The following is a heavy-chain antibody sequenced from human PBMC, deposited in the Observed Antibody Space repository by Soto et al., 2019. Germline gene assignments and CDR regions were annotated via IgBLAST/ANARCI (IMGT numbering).Heavy chain of an antibody. CDR2: IIPIFGTA. CDR1: GGTFSSYA. J-gene: IGHJ4*02. D-gene: IGHD1-7*01. CDR3: ASQGSYNWNYGGPGDY. Sequence: QVQLVQSGAEVKKPGSSVKVSCKASGGTFSSYAISWVRQAPGQGLEWMGGIIPIFGTANYAQKFQGRVTITADESTSTAYVELSSLRSEDTAVYYCASQGSYNWNYGGPGDYWGQGTLVTVSS. V-gene: IGHV1-69*01.